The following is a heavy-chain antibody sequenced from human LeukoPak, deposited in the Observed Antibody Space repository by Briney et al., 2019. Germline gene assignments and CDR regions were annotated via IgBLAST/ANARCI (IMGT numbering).Heavy chain of an antibody. Sequence: SETLSLTCTVSGASISSYYWSWIRQPPGKGLEWIGYIFHSGSTNYNPPLKSRVTISVDTSKNQLSLKLSSVTAADTAVYYCARGAPGGNDYGDYWGQGTLVTVSS. CDR3: ARGAPGGNDYGDY. V-gene: IGHV4-59*01. J-gene: IGHJ4*02. CDR1: GASISSYY. CDR2: IFHSGST.